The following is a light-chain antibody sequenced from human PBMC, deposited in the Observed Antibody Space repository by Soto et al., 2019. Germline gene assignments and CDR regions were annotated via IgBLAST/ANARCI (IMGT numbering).Light chain of an antibody. J-gene: IGKJ1*01. CDR3: QQYDGYSWS. CDR1: QNIYSW. CDR2: KAS. Sequence: DIQMTQSPSPLSASVGDRVSITCRASQNIYSWLAWHQQNPGKAPKPLIYKASDLESGVPSRFSGVGSGTESPLPISSLQPDDFATYYCQQYDGYSWSFGQGTKVDI. V-gene: IGKV1-5*03.